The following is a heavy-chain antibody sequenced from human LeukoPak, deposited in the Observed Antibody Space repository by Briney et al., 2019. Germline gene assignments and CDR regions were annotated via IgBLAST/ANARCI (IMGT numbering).Heavy chain of an antibody. J-gene: IGHJ3*02. CDR2: ISGSGGST. V-gene: IGHV3-23*01. CDR1: GFTFSSYA. CDR3: AKECYYDSSGPYAFDI. Sequence: GGSLRLSCAGSGFTFSSYAMSWVRQAPGKGLEWVSAISGSGGSTYYADSVKGRSTISRDNSKNTLYLQMNSLRAEDTAVYYCAKECYYDSSGPYAFDIWGQGTMVTVSS. D-gene: IGHD3-22*01.